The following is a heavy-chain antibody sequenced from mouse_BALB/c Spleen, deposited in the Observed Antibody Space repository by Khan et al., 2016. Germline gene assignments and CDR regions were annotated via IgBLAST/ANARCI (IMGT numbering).Heavy chain of an antibody. Sequence: VQLQQSGPELVKPGASVKVSCKASGYAFTSYNMYWVKQSHGKSLEWIGYIDPYNGGTSYSQKFKGKATLTVDKSSSTAYMHPNSLTSEDSAVYDCAREGITTVVAKGLDYWGQGTTRTVAS. V-gene: IGHV1S135*01. CDR3: AREGITTVVAKGLDY. D-gene: IGHD1-1*01. CDR1: GYAFTSYN. CDR2: IDPYNGGT. J-gene: IGHJ2*01.